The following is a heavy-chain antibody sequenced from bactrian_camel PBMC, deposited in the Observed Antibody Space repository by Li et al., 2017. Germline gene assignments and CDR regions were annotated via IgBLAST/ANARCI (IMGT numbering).Heavy chain of an antibody. CDR1: AHFDS. V-gene: IGHV3S53*01. Sequence: VQLVESGGGPAQAGGSMRLSCAAVAHFDSTGWFRQAPGMEREGVAAIDADGSTSYADSVKGRFTISQDNAKSRLTLQMTNLKPEDTAVYFCAIGSYDYNYDPSTRGKGTQVTVS. CDR2: IDADGST. D-gene: IGHD4*01. J-gene: IGHJ4*01.